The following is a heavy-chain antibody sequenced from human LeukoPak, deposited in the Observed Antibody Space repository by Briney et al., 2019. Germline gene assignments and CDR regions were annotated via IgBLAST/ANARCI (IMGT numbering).Heavy chain of an antibody. CDR1: GFTFSSYVSSYA. Sequence: GGSLRLSCAASGFTFSSYVSSYAMSWVRQAPGKGLEWVGRIKSKTDGGTTDYAAPVKGRFTISRDDSKNTLYLQMNSLKTEDTAVYYCTTVTVCFDYWGQGTLVTVSS. CDR3: TTVTVCFDY. D-gene: IGHD4-11*01. CDR2: IKSKTDGGTT. V-gene: IGHV3-15*01. J-gene: IGHJ4*02.